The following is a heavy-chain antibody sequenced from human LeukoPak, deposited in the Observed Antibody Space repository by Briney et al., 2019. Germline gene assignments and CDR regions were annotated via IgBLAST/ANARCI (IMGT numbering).Heavy chain of an antibody. CDR3: ARRVEYQLLYRWFDP. CDR2: IYYSGST. J-gene: IGHJ5*02. D-gene: IGHD2-2*02. CDR1: GGSISSYY. Sequence: SETLSLTCTVSGGSISSYYWSWIRQPPGKGLEWIGYIYYSGSTNYNPSLKSRVTISVDTSKNQFSLKLSSVTAADTAVYYCARRVEYQLLYRWFDPWGQGTLVTVSS. V-gene: IGHV4-59*08.